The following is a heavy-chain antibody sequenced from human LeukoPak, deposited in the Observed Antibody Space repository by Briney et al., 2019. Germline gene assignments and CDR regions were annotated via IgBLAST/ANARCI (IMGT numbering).Heavy chain of an antibody. J-gene: IGHJ4*02. D-gene: IGHD2-2*01. CDR1: GFTFSSYS. CDR2: ISSSSSYI. Sequence: PGGSLRLSCAASGFTFSSYSMNWVRQAPGKGLEWVSSISSSSSYIYYADSVKGRFTISRDNAKNSLYLQMNSLRAEDTAVYYCARVKSVPAARDSSLGIDYWGQGTLVTVSS. CDR3: ARVKSVPAARDSSLGIDY. V-gene: IGHV3-21*01.